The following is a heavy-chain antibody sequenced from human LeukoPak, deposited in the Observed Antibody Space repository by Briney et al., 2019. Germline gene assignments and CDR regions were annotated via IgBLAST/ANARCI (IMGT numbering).Heavy chain of an antibody. CDR3: ASGSGH. Sequence: GGSLRLSCAASGFTFSTYSMNWVRQAPGKGLEWVSYITSSSTTIYYADSVKGRFTISRDNAKNSLYLQMNSLRDEDTAVFYCASGSGHWGQGTLVTVSS. CDR1: GFTFSTYS. J-gene: IGHJ4*02. CDR2: ITSSSTTI. V-gene: IGHV3-48*02. D-gene: IGHD2-2*03.